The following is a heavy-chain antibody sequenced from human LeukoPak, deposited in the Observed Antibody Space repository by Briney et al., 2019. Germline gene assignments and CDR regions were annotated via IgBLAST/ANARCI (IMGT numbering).Heavy chain of an antibody. V-gene: IGHV4-30-4*01. Sequence: SETLSLTCTVSGGSISSGDYYWSWILQPPGKGLEWIGYIYYSGSTYYNPSLKSRVTISVDTSKNQFSLNLSSVTAADTAVYYCARDDYYGSGTYYRAFGNWGQGTLVTVSS. D-gene: IGHD3-10*01. CDR3: ARDDYYGSGTYYRAFGN. CDR2: IYYSGST. J-gene: IGHJ4*02. CDR1: GGSISSGDYY.